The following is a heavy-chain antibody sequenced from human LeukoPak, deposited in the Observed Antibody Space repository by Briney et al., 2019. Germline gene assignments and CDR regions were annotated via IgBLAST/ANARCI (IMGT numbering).Heavy chain of an antibody. CDR3: LRDPSSGGSRGY. CDR1: GFTFSSYS. V-gene: IGHV3-21*01. Sequence: GGSPRLSCAASGFTFSSYSMNWVRQAPGKGLEWVSSISSSSSYMYYADSVKGRFTISRDNAKSSLYLQMNSLRVEDTAVYYCLRDPSSGGSRGYWGQGTLVTVSS. D-gene: IGHD2-15*01. CDR2: ISSSSSYM. J-gene: IGHJ4*02.